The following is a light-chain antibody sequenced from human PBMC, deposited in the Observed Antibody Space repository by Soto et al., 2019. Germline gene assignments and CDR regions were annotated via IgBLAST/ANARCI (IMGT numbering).Light chain of an antibody. CDR3: QQYEAYPLT. CDR2: KAS. J-gene: IGKJ4*01. Sequence: DIQLTQSPSTLSASVGDRVTITCRASQSISSWLAWYQQKPGKAPKLLVYKASSLESVVPSRFSGSGSWTEFTLTISTLQPDDFATYYCQQYEAYPLTFGGGTKVEI. V-gene: IGKV1-5*03. CDR1: QSISSW.